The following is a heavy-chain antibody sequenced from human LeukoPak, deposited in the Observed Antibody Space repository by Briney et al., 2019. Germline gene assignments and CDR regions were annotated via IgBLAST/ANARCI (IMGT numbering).Heavy chain of an antibody. CDR1: GFSLSTSGVS. CDR3: AHSGGVGARHDAFDI. D-gene: IGHD1-26*01. V-gene: IGHV2-5*02. J-gene: IGHJ3*02. Sequence: ESGPTLVKPTQTLTLTCTFSGFSLSTSGVSVGWIRQPPGKALEWLALIYWDDDKRYSPSLKSRLTITKDTSKNQVVLTMTNMDPVDTATYYCAHSGGVGARHDAFDIWGQGTMVTVSS. CDR2: IYWDDDK.